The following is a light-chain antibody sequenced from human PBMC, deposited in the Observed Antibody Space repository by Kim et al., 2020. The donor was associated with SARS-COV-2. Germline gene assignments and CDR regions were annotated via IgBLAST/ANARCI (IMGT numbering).Light chain of an antibody. V-gene: IGKV1-39*01. CDR2: AAS. CDR3: QLSYSTPRT. Sequence: DIQMTQSPSSLSASVGDRVTITCRASQSISSYLNWYQQKPGKAPKILIYAASSLQSGVPSRFSGSGSGTDFTLTISSLQPDDFVTYYWQLSYSTPRTFGQGTKVDIK. J-gene: IGKJ1*01. CDR1: QSISSY.